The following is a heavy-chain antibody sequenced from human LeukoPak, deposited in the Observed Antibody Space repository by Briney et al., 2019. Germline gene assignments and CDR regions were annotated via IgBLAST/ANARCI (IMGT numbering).Heavy chain of an antibody. J-gene: IGHJ6*03. CDR3: ARGPLGQPLGYYYYYMDV. Sequence: SVKVSCKASGGTFSSYAISWVRQAPGPGLEWMGGIIPIFGTANYAQKFQGRVTITTDESTSTAYMELSSLRSEDTAVYYCARGPLGQPLGYYYYYMDVWGKGTTVTVSS. CDR1: GGTFSSYA. V-gene: IGHV1-69*05. D-gene: IGHD7-27*01. CDR2: IIPIFGTA.